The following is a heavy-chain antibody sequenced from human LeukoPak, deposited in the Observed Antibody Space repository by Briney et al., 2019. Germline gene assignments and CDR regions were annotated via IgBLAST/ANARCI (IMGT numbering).Heavy chain of an antibody. J-gene: IGHJ3*02. CDR2: IFYSGST. CDR3: ARHSPFYYDSSGYRAFDI. Sequence: SDTLSLTCAVSSASFKTYYWSWIRQPPGKGLEWIGYIFYSGSTNYNPSLKSRVTISVDTSKNQFSLNLSSVTAADTAVYYCARHSPFYYDSSGYRAFDIWGQGTMVTVSS. D-gene: IGHD3-22*01. V-gene: IGHV4-59*08. CDR1: SASFKTYY.